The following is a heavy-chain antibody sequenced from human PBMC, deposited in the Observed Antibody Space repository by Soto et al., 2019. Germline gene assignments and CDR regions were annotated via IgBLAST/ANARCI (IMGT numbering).Heavy chain of an antibody. J-gene: IGHJ6*03. CDR3: ARFTYYDFWSGYYTYMDV. CDR2: ISSSSSTI. V-gene: IGHV3-48*01. Sequence: SLRLSCAASGFTFSSYSMNWVRQAPGKGLEWVSYISSSSSTIYYADSVKGRFTISRDNAKNSLYLQINSLRAEDTALYYCARFTYYDFWSGYYTYMDVWGKGTTVTVSS. CDR1: GFTFSSYS. D-gene: IGHD3-3*01.